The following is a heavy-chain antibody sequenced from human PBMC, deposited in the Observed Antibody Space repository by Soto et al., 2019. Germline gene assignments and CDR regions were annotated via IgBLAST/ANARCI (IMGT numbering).Heavy chain of an antibody. CDR2: LTGSSSNT. CDR1: GFSFRNYA. CDR3: ANGRATYGLLTHDY. V-gene: IGHV3-23*01. J-gene: IGHJ4*02. D-gene: IGHD3-9*01. Sequence: GGSLRLSCAASGFSFRNYAMSWVRQAPGKGLEWISTLTGSSSNTYYADSVKGRFAISRDNSRNTLYLQMHSLTAEDTAVYYCANGRATYGLLTHDYWGQGTLVTV.